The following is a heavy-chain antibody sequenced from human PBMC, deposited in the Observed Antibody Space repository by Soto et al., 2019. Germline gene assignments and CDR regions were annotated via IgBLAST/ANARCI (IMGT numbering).Heavy chain of an antibody. J-gene: IGHJ6*02. CDR3: ARGLPAGQNAMDV. CDR1: GFTFSSHW. V-gene: IGHV3-74*01. D-gene: IGHD6-13*01. CDR2: INSDGSST. Sequence: EVQLVESGGGLVQPGGSLRLSCAASGFTFSSHWMHWVRQAPGKGLVWVSRINSDGSSTRYADPVKGRVTSSRDNAKNTLYLQVNSLRAEATAVYYCARGLPAGQNAMDVWGQGTTVTVSS.